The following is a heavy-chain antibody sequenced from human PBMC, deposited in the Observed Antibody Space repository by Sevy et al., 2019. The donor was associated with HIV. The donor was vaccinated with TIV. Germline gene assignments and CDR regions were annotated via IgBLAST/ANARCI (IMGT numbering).Heavy chain of an antibody. J-gene: IGHJ3*02. Sequence: GGSLRLSCAASGFTFSSYSMNWVRQAPGKGLEWVSYISSSSSTIYYADSVKGRFTISRDNAKNSLYLQMNSLRAEDTAVYYCARHHDWNYVGGAFDIWGQGTMVTVSS. CDR3: ARHHDWNYVGGAFDI. D-gene: IGHD1-7*01. V-gene: IGHV3-48*01. CDR1: GFTFSSYS. CDR2: ISSSSSTI.